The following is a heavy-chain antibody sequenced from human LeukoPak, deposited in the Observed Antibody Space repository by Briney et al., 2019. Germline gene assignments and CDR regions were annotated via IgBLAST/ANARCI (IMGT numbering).Heavy chain of an antibody. CDR2: IYYSGST. D-gene: IGHD3-10*01. CDR3: ARDRGGYYGSGVDGMDV. J-gene: IGHJ6*02. V-gene: IGHV4-59*01. CDR1: GGSISRYY. Sequence: PSETLSLTCTVSGGSISRYYWSWIRQPPGKGLECIGYIYYSGSTNYNPSLKSRVTISVDTSKNQFSLKLSSVTAADTAVYYCARDRGGYYGSGVDGMDVWGQGTTVTVSS.